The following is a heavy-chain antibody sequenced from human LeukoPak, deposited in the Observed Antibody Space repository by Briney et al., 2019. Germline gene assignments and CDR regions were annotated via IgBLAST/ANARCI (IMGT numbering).Heavy chain of an antibody. CDR3: ARSPYYYDSSGYPDVGYFDY. CDR2: IYYSGST. D-gene: IGHD3-22*01. J-gene: IGHJ4*02. V-gene: IGHV4-31*03. CDR1: GGSISSGGYS. Sequence: SETLSLTCTVSGGSISSGGYSWSWIRQHPGKGLEWIGYIYYSGSTYYNPSLKSRVTISVDTSKNQFSLKLSSVTAADTAVYYCARSPYYYDSSGYPDVGYFDYWGQGTPVTVSS.